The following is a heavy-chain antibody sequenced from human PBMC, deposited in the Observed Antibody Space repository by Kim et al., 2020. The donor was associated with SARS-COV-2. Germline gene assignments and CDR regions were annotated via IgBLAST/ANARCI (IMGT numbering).Heavy chain of an antibody. CDR3: ARAGNSYGYVY. D-gene: IGHD5-18*01. V-gene: IGHV7-4-1*02. J-gene: IGHJ4*02. Sequence: TYAQGFTGRFVFSLDTSVSTAYLQISSLKAEDTAVYYCARAGNSYGYVYWGQGTLVTVSS.